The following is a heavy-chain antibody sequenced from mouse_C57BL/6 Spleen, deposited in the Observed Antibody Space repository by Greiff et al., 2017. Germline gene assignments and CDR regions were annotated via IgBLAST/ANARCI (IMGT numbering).Heavy chain of an antibody. CDR2: LSGGGGNT. J-gene: IGHJ4*01. CDR3: ASTYSNPYYYAMDY. D-gene: IGHD2-5*01. CDR1: GFTFSSYT. Sequence: EVKVEESGGGLVKPGGSLKLSCAASGFTFSSYTMSWVRQTPEKRLEWVATLSGGGGNTYYPDSVKGRFTISRDNAKNPLYLQMSSLRSEDTALYYCASTYSNPYYYAMDYWGQGTSVTVSS. V-gene: IGHV5-9*01.